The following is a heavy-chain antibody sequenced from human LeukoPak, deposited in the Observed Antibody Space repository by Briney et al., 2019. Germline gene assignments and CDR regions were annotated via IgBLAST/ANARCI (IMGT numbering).Heavy chain of an antibody. Sequence: SVKVSCKASGGTFSSYAISWVRQAPGQGLEWMGGIIPIFGTANYAQKFQGRVTITADESTSTAYMELSSLRSEDTAVYYCARSFGGGVGYYYMDVWGKGTTVTVSS. J-gene: IGHJ6*03. V-gene: IGHV1-69*13. CDR2: IIPIFGTA. CDR3: ARSFGGGVGYYYMDV. CDR1: GGTFSSYA. D-gene: IGHD2-21*01.